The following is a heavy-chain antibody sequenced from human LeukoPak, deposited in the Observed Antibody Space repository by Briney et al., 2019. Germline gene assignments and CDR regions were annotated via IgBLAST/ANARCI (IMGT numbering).Heavy chain of an antibody. CDR3: ARARSRYSSGCYSY. CDR1: GYTFTGYY. D-gene: IGHD6-19*01. J-gene: IGHJ4*02. V-gene: IGHV1-2*02. Sequence: ASVKVSCKASGYTFTGYYMHWVRQAPGQGLEWMGWINPNSGGTNYAQKFQGRVTMTRDTSISTAYMELSRLRSDDTAVYYCARARSRYSSGCYSYWGQGTLVTVSS. CDR2: INPNSGGT.